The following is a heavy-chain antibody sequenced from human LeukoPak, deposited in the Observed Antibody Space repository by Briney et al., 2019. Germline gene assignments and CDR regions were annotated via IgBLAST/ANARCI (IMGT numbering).Heavy chain of an antibody. V-gene: IGHV4-39*01. CDR2: IYYSGST. CDR1: GFTVSSNY. D-gene: IGHD3-10*01. Sequence: GSLRLSCAASGFTVSSNYMSWVRQPPGKGLEWIGSIYYSGSTYYNPSLKSRVTISVDTSKNQFSLKLSSVTAADTAVYYCARFPMVRGVTHWGQGTLVTVSS. CDR3: ARFPMVRGVTH. J-gene: IGHJ4*02.